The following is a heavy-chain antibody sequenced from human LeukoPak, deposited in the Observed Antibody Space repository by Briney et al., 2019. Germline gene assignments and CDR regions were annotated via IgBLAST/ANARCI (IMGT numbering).Heavy chain of an antibody. CDR2: INPSGGRT. CDR1: GYTFTSDY. V-gene: IGHV1-46*01. CDR3: ARGSRFLDY. D-gene: IGHD3-3*01. J-gene: IGHJ4*02. Sequence: GASVKVSCKASGYTFTSDYIHWVRQAPGQGFEWLGIINPSGGRTTYGQNFQGRVTMTRDTSTSTVYMELSSLRSEDTAVYYCARGSRFLDYWGQGTLVTVSS.